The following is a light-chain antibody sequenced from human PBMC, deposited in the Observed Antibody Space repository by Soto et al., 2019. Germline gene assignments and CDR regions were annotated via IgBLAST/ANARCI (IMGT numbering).Light chain of an antibody. Sequence: QSALTQPRSVSGSPGQSVTISCTGTSSDVGGYNYVSWYQQHPGKAPKLMIYDVSKLPSGVPDRFSGSKSGNTASLTISGLQAEDEADYYCCSYAGSYTWVFGGGTNLTVL. J-gene: IGLJ2*01. V-gene: IGLV2-11*01. CDR1: SSDVGGYNY. CDR2: DVS. CDR3: CSYAGSYTWV.